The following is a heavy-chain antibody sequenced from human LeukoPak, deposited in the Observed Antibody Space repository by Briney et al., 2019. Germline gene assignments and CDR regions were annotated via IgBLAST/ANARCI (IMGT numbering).Heavy chain of an antibody. CDR3: ARGGGMDV. V-gene: IGHV3-7*03. J-gene: IGHJ6*02. Sequence: GGSLRLSCAASGFTFSSYWMNWARQAPGKGLEWVASINHNGNVNYYVDSVKGRFTISRDNAKNSLYLQMSNLRAEDTAVYFCARGGGMDVWGQGTTVTVSS. D-gene: IGHD3-16*01. CDR1: GFTFSSYW. CDR2: INHNGNVN.